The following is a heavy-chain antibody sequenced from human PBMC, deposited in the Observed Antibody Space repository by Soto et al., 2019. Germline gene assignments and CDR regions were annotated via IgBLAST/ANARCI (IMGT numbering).Heavy chain of an antibody. V-gene: IGHV3-23*01. D-gene: IGHD4-17*01. CDR2: ISGSGGST. CDR1: GFTFSSYS. CDR3: AKRTVTHSYYYYYYMDV. J-gene: IGHJ6*03. Sequence: GGSLRLSCAASGFTFSSYSMSWVRQAPGKGLEWVSAISGSGGSTYYADSVKGRFTISRDNSKNTLYLQMNSLRAEDTAVYYCAKRTVTHSYYYYYYMDVWGKGTTVTVSS.